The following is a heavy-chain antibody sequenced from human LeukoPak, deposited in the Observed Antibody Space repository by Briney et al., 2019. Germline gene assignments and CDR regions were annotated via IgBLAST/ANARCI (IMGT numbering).Heavy chain of an antibody. CDR3: ARDSRGRYFDY. CDR1: GYSISTGYY. CDR2: FYHGGST. J-gene: IGHJ4*02. D-gene: IGHD1-26*01. Sequence: PSETLSLTCTVSGYSISTGYYWDWIRQPPGKGLEWIGTFYHGGSTYYNPSLKSRVTISVDTSKNQFSLNLTSVTAADTAVYYCARDSRGRYFDYWGQGTLVTVSS. V-gene: IGHV4-38-2*02.